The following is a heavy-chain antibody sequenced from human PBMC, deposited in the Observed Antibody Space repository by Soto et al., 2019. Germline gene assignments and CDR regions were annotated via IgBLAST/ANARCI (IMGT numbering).Heavy chain of an antibody. J-gene: IGHJ5*02. D-gene: IGHD4-17*01. CDR1: GDSVSKYY. Sequence: SDTLSLTCTVSGDSVSKYYWNWIRQPAGKGLEWIGRIYTTRSPNYNPSLKSRVTMSVDTSKNQFSLKLNLSSVTAADTAVYYCARSPAYGDYANLDTWGQGTLVTV. CDR3: ARSPAYGDYANLDT. V-gene: IGHV4-4*07. CDR2: IYTTRSP.